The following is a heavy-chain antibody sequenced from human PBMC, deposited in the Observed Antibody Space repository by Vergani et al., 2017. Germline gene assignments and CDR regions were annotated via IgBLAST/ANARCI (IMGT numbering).Heavy chain of an antibody. CDR3: AKATVTFRSY. CDR1: GFTFSSYE. CDR2: ISNSGGST. Sequence: EVQLVESGGGLVQPGGSLRLSCAASGFTFSSYEMNWVRQAPGKGLEWVSGISNSGGSTYYADSVKGRFTVSRDNSKNTLYLQMNSLRAEDTAIYYCAKATVTFRSYWGQGTLVTVSS. V-gene: IGHV3-23*04. J-gene: IGHJ4*02. D-gene: IGHD4-11*01.